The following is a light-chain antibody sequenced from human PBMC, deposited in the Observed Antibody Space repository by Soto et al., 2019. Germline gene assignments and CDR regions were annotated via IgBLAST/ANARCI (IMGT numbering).Light chain of an antibody. CDR2: KAS. CDR1: QSTSTW. CDR3: QQYVRYRT. V-gene: IGKV1-5*03. J-gene: IGKJ1*01. Sequence: DIQMTQSPSTLSASVGDRVTITCRASQSTSTWLAWYQHKPGKAPNLLIYKASSLESGVPSRLSGSGSGTEFTLTISSLQPDDVATYYCQQYVRYRTFGQGTKVQIK.